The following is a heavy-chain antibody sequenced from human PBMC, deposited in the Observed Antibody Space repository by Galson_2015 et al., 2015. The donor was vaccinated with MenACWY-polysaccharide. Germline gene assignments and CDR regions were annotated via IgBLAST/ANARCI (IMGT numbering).Heavy chain of an antibody. V-gene: IGHV3-23*01. CDR1: GFTFSTYA. D-gene: IGHD1-14*01. J-gene: IGHJ3*01. Sequence: SLRLSCAASGFTFSTYAMNWVRQAPGKGLECVSTISSSGGNAYYADSVKGRFTISRDNSKNTLYLQMNSLRAEDTAVYYCARQTARRYSAALDLRGHATMVTVSS. CDR2: ISSSGGNA. CDR3: ARQTARRYSAALDL.